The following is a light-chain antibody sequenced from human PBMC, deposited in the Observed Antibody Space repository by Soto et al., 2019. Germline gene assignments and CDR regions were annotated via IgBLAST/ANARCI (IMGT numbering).Light chain of an antibody. CDR3: QQVDSYPIT. J-gene: IGKJ5*01. Sequence: IHLTQSPSSLSASVGDRFTITWRASQSITNYLAWYQQKPGKAPKLLIYAASTLQSGVPSRFSGSGSGTDFTLSISSLQPEDFATYFCQQVDSYPITFGQGTRLEIK. V-gene: IGKV1-9*01. CDR2: AAS. CDR1: QSITNY.